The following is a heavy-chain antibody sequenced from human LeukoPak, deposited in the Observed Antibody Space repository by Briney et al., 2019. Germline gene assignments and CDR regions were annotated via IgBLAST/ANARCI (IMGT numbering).Heavy chain of an antibody. J-gene: IGHJ1*01. D-gene: IGHD3-22*01. CDR2: ITPNADRA. Sequence: PGGSLRLSCAASGFTFGSYGMSWVRQAPGRGLEWVSFITPNADRASYADSVESRFTISRDNPRNTLYMQMNSLRDEDTAVYYCAIMHGYYDGSGYWVQWGQGTLVTVSS. CDR3: AIMHGYYDGSGYWVQ. CDR1: GFTFGSYG. V-gene: IGHV3-23*01.